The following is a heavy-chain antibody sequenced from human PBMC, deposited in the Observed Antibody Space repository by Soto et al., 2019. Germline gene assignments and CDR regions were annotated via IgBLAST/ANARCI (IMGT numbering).Heavy chain of an antibody. D-gene: IGHD3-3*01. CDR3: ARDFAYFDS. CDR1: GGSFKSGSYS. V-gene: IGHV4-61*01. J-gene: IGHJ4*02. CDR2: VYHTGRT. Sequence: SETLSLTCTVSGGSFKSGSYSWSWIRQPPGKGLEWIGYVYHTGRTSYNPSLKSRVSISMDTSKNQFFLNLDSVTAADTAVYFCARDFAYFDSWGQGTLVTVSS.